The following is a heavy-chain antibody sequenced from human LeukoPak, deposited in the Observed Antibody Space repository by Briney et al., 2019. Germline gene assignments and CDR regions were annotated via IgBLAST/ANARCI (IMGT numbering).Heavy chain of an antibody. Sequence: PGGSLRLSCVASGFNFSNYWMSWVRQAPGKGLEWVANIKQDGSKDYYVGSVRGRITISRDNAKNSLYLQMNSLGAEDTAVYYCARDLGEHVDYFDQWGQGTLVTVSS. D-gene: IGHD3-16*01. CDR1: GFNFSNYW. CDR3: ARDLGEHVDYFDQ. CDR2: IKQDGSKD. J-gene: IGHJ4*02. V-gene: IGHV3-7*01.